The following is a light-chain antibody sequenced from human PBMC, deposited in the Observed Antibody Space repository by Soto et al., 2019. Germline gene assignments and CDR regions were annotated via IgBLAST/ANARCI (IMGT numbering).Light chain of an antibody. CDR3: QQYNNSLT. V-gene: IGKV3-15*01. CDR1: QSVSSN. J-gene: IGKJ4*01. Sequence: EIVMTQSPATLSVSPGERATLSCRASQSVSSNLAWYQQKPGQAPRLLIYGASTRATGLPARFSGSGSGTEFTLTISSLQSEDFAVYYCQQYNNSLTFGGGTKVEIQ. CDR2: GAS.